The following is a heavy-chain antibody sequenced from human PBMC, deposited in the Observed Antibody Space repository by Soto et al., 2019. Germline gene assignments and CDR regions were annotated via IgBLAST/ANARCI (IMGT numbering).Heavy chain of an antibody. CDR3: AAVAYSGYDYGHHDAFDI. CDR2: IIPIFGTA. D-gene: IGHD5-12*01. J-gene: IGHJ3*02. CDR1: GGTFSSYA. V-gene: IGHV1-69*13. Sequence: SVKGSCKASGGTFSSYAISWVRQAPGQGLEWMGGIIPIFGTANYAQKFQGRVTITADESTSTAYMELSSLRSEDTAVYYCAAVAYSGYDYGHHDAFDIWGQGTMVTVSS.